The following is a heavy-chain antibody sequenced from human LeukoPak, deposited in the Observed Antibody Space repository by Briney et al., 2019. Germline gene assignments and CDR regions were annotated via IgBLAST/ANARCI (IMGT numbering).Heavy chain of an antibody. V-gene: IGHV4-61*01. D-gene: IGHD2-2*01. CDR1: GGSVRSGSYS. CDR3: ARSYCSSTSCYDAFDT. J-gene: IGHJ3*02. Sequence: SETLSLTCTVSGGSVRSGSYSWSWIRQPPGKGLDWIGYIYYSGSTNYNPSLKSRVTISVDTSKNQFSLKLSSVTAADTAVYYCARSYCSSTSCYDAFDTWGQGTMVTVSS. CDR2: IYYSGST.